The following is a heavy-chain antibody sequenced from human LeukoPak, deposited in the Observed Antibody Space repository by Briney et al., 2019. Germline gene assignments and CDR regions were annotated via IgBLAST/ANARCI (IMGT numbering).Heavy chain of an antibody. V-gene: IGHV3-7*01. J-gene: IGHJ6*03. CDR2: IKEDGSEE. Sequence: GGSLRLSCAASGFTFSDYYMSWVRQAPGKGLEWVANIKEDGSEEYYVDSVTGRFTISRDNAKNSLYLQMNSLRAEDTAVYYCAREGMIFGVFHYMDVWGKGTTVSVSS. D-gene: IGHD3-3*01. CDR3: AREGMIFGVFHYMDV. CDR1: GFTFSDYY.